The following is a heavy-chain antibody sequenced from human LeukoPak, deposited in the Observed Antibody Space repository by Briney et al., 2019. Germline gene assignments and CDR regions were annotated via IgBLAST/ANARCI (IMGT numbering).Heavy chain of an antibody. CDR2: IYPGDSDT. Sequence: GESLKISCKGSGYSFTNYWIGWVRQMPGKGLEWMGIIYPGDSDTRYSPSFQGQVTISADKSISTASLQWSSLKASDTAMYYCARLHLTASLAAVYFDYWGQGTLVTVFS. D-gene: IGHD2-21*02. V-gene: IGHV5-51*01. CDR3: ARLHLTASLAAVYFDY. CDR1: GYSFTNYW. J-gene: IGHJ4*02.